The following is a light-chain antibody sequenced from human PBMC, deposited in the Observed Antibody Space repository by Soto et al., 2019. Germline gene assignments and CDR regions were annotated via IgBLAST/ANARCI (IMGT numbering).Light chain of an antibody. V-gene: IGLV2-23*01. CDR3: SSYAGSSTYP. CDR1: SSDVGSYNL. Sequence: QSALTQPASVSGSPGQSITISCTGTSSDVGSYNLVSWYQQHPGKAPKLMIYEGSKRPSGVSNRFSGSKSGNTASLTISGLQAEDEADYYCSSYAGSSTYPFGGGTKLTVL. CDR2: EGS. J-gene: IGLJ2*01.